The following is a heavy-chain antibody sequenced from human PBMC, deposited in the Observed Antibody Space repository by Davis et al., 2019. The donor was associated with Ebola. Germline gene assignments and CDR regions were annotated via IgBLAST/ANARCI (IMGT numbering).Heavy chain of an antibody. Sequence: GESLKISCAASGFTFSSYGMHWVRQAPGKGLEWVAVIWYDGSNKYYADSVKGRFTISRDNSKNTLYLQMNSLRAEDTAVYYCAKAYIAAAVNYYYYGMDVWGQGTTVTVSS. J-gene: IGHJ6*02. V-gene: IGHV3-33*06. CDR1: GFTFSSYG. D-gene: IGHD6-13*01. CDR2: IWYDGSNK. CDR3: AKAYIAAAVNYYYYGMDV.